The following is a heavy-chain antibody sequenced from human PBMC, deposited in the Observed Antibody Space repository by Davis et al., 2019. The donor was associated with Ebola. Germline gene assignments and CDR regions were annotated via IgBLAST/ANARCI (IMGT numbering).Heavy chain of an antibody. Sequence: GESLKISCAASGFTFSRYWMHWVRQAPGKGLVYVSRISSDGGITSYADSVKGRFTIPRDNAKNTLYLQMNSLRAEDTAVYYCARGATVTTTPLDYWGQGTLVTVSS. CDR3: ARGATVTTTPLDY. J-gene: IGHJ4*02. CDR1: GFTFSRYW. CDR2: ISSDGGIT. V-gene: IGHV3-74*01. D-gene: IGHD4-11*01.